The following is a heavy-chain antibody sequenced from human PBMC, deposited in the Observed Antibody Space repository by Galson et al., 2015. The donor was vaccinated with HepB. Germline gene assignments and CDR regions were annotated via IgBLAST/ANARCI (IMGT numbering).Heavy chain of an antibody. CDR1: GGSFSGYY. D-gene: IGHD3-22*01. CDR2: INHSGST. Sequence: ETLSLTCAVYGGSFSGYYWSWIRQPPGKGLEWIGEINHSGSTNYNPSLKSRVTISVDTSKNQFSLKLSSVTAADTAVYYCARGVLYYYDSSGYRASGKYFQHWGQGTLVTVSS. V-gene: IGHV4-34*01. J-gene: IGHJ1*01. CDR3: ARGVLYYYDSSGYRASGKYFQH.